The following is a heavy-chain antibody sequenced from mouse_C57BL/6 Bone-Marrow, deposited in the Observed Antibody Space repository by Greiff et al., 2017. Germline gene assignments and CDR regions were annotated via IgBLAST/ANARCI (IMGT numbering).Heavy chain of an antibody. V-gene: IGHV5-12*01. CDR2: ISNGGGST. CDR3: ARRGTVVGDWYFDV. D-gene: IGHD1-1*01. Sequence: EVKLMESGGGLVQPGGSLKLSCAASGFTFSDYYMYWVRQTQEKRLEWVAYISNGGGSTYYPDTVKGRFTISRDNAKNTLYLQMSRLKSEDTAMYYCARRGTVVGDWYFDVWGTGTTVTVSS. J-gene: IGHJ1*03. CDR1: GFTFSDYY.